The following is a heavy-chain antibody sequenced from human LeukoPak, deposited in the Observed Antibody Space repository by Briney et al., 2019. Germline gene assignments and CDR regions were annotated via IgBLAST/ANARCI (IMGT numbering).Heavy chain of an antibody. Sequence: PGRSLRLSCAASGFTFDDYAMHWVRQAPGKGLEWVSGISWNSGSIGYADSVKGRFTISRDNAKNSLYLQMNSLRAEDTALYYCAKDISYSTWGEFDYWGPGTLVTVSS. CDR3: AKDISYSTWGEFDY. D-gene: IGHD6-13*01. CDR2: ISWNSGSI. CDR1: GFTFDDYA. J-gene: IGHJ4*02. V-gene: IGHV3-9*01.